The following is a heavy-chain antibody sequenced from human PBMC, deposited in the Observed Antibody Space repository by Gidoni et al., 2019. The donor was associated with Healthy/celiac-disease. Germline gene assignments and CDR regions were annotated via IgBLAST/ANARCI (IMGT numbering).Heavy chain of an antibody. V-gene: IGHV1-69*01. J-gene: IGHJ5*02. CDR2: IIPIFGTA. Sequence: GIIPIFGTANYAQKFQGRVTITADESTSTAYMELSSLRSEDTAVYYCARSRIAAAGTGWFDPWGQGTLVTVSS. CDR3: ARSRIAAAGTGWFDP. D-gene: IGHD6-13*01.